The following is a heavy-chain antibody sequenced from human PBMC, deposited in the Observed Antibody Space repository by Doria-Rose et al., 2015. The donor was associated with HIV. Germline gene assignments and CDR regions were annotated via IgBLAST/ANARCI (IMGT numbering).Heavy chain of an antibody. CDR2: IFSDDER. CDR1: GVSLSSPGMA. Sequence: QWGPVLVKPTETLTLTCTVSGVSLSSPGMAVSWIRQPPGKALEWLANIFSDDERSNKTSLKSRLTISRRTSKSQVVLTMTDMDPVDTATYYCARIKSSRWYHKYYFDFWGQGTLVIVSA. V-gene: IGHV2-26*01. J-gene: IGHJ4*02. CDR3: ARIKSSRWYHKYYFDF. D-gene: IGHD6-13*01.